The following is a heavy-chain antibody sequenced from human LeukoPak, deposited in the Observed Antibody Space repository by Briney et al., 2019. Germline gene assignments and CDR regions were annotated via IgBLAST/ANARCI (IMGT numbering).Heavy chain of an antibody. CDR3: ARPLTASGWYFDL. J-gene: IGHJ2*01. CDR2: INPNSGGT. D-gene: IGHD1-14*01. Sequence: VASVKVSCKASGYTFTGFSIHWVRQAPGQGLEWMGWINPNSGGTNYAQKFQDRVTMTRDTTISTAYMELSSLKSDDTAVYYCARPLTASGWYFDLWGRGTLVTVSS. V-gene: IGHV1-2*02. CDR1: GYTFTGFS.